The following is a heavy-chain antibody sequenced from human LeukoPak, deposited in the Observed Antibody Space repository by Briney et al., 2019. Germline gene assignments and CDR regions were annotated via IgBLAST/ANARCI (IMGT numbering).Heavy chain of an antibody. D-gene: IGHD4-17*01. CDR2: ISWNSGHI. J-gene: IGHJ4*02. Sequence: GRSLRLSCAASGFTSDGYAMHWVRQAPGKGLEWVSGISWNSGHIGYADSVKGRFTISRDNAKNSLYLQVNSLRAEDTAMYYCAEESPIRSFDYWGQGTLVTVSS. CDR1: GFTSDGYA. V-gene: IGHV3-9*02. CDR3: AEESPIRSFDY.